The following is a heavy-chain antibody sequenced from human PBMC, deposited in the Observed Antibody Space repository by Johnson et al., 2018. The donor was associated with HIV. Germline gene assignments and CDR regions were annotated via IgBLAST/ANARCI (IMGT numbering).Heavy chain of an antibody. CDR3: ARQAAAGAFDI. CDR1: GFTFSSYA. J-gene: IGHJ3*02. V-gene: IGHV3-30-3*01. Sequence: QVQLVESGGGVVQPGRSLRLSCAASGFTFSSYAMHWVRQAPGKGLEWVAVISYDGSNKYYADSVKGRFTISRDNSKNTLYLQMNSLRAEDTAVYYCARQAAAGAFDIWGQGTMVTVSS. CDR2: ISYDGSNK. D-gene: IGHD6-13*01.